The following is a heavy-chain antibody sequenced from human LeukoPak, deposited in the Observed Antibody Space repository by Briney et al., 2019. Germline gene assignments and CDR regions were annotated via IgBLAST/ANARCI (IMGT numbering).Heavy chain of an antibody. CDR1: GYTFTSYG. Sequence: GASVSVSCTASGYTFTSYGISWVRQAPGQGLEWMGWISVYNGNTNYAEKLEGRVTITTDTSTSTAYMELRSLRSDDTAVYYCARDQVWFGEFGHGDQPFDYWGQGTLVTVSS. CDR3: ARDQVWFGEFGHGDQPFDY. V-gene: IGHV1-18*01. CDR2: ISVYNGNT. D-gene: IGHD3-10*01. J-gene: IGHJ4*02.